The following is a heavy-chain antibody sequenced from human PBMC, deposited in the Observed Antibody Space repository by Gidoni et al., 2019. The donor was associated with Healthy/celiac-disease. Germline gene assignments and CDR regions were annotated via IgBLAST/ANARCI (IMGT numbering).Heavy chain of an antibody. J-gene: IGHJ4*02. CDR2: SYHSGST. Sequence: QVQLQESGPGLVKPSGTLSLTCAVSGGSISSSNLWRWVRQPPGKGLGWFGESYHSGSTNYNPSLKSRVTISVDKSKNQFSLKLSSVTAADTAVYYCARGDWTSSPFDYWGQGTLVTVSS. D-gene: IGHD3-16*01. V-gene: IGHV4-4*02. CDR3: ARGDWTSSPFDY. CDR1: GGSISSSNL.